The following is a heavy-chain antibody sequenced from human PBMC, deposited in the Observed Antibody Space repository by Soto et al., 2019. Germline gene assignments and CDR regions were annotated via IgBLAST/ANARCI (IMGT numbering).Heavy chain of an antibody. V-gene: IGHV3-33*01. CDR3: AREYCSGGSCWFDP. J-gene: IGHJ5*02. Sequence: GGSLRLSCAASGFTFSSYGMHWVRQAPGKGLEWVAVIWYDGSNKYYADSVKGRFTISRDNSKNTLYLHMNSLRAEDTAVYYCAREYCSGGSCWFDPWGQGTLVTVSS. CDR2: IWYDGSNK. D-gene: IGHD2-15*01. CDR1: GFTFSSYG.